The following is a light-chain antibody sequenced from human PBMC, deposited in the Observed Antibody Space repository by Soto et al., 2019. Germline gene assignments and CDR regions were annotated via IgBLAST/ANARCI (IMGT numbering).Light chain of an antibody. V-gene: IGLV2-14*01. CDR1: SSDVGGYNY. Sequence: QSVLTQPASVSGSPGQSITISCTGTSSDVGGYNYVSWYQQHPGTAPKLMIYEVSDRPSGVSNRFSGSKSGNTASLTISGLQAEDEADYYCSSYTSNSGYVFGTGTKVTVL. J-gene: IGLJ1*01. CDR2: EVS. CDR3: SSYTSNSGYV.